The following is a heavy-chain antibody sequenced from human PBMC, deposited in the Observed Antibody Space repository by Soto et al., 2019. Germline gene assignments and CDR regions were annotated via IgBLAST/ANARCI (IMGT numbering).Heavy chain of an antibody. CDR3: ASSSADYDILTGYYSSGMDV. CDR2: IYSGGST. D-gene: IGHD3-9*01. J-gene: IGHJ6*02. Sequence: EVQLVESGGGLVQPGGSLRLSCAASGFTVSSHYMSWVRQAPGKGLEWVSVIYSGGSTYYADSVKGRFTISRDNSKNTLYLQMNSLRAEDTAVYYCASSSADYDILTGYYSSGMDVWGQGTTVTVSS. V-gene: IGHV3-66*01. CDR1: GFTVSSHY.